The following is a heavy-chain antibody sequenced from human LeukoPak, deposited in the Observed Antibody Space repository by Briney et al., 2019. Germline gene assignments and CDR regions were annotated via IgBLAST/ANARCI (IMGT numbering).Heavy chain of an antibody. J-gene: IGHJ2*01. Sequence: TGGSLRLSCAASGFTFDDYAMHWVRQAPGKGLEWVSGISWNSGSIGYADSVKGRFTISRDNAKNSLYLQMNSLRAEDTALYYCAKDTSENWYFDLWGRGTLVTVSS. CDR1: GFTFDDYA. CDR2: ISWNSGSI. V-gene: IGHV3-9*01. CDR3: AKDTSENWYFDL.